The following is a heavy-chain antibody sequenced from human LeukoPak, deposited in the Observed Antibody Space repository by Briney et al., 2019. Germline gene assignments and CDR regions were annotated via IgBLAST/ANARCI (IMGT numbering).Heavy chain of an antibody. J-gene: IGHJ6*02. V-gene: IGHV3-23*01. D-gene: IGHD3-10*01. CDR2: ISGSGGST. CDR1: GSTFSSYA. Sequence: TGGSLRLSCAASGSTFSSYAMSWVRQAPGKGLEWVSAISGSGGSTYYADSVKGRFTISRDNSKNTVYLQMNSLRAEDTAVYYCGSGTSVNYYAVDVWGQGTTVTVSS. CDR3: GSGTSVNYYAVDV.